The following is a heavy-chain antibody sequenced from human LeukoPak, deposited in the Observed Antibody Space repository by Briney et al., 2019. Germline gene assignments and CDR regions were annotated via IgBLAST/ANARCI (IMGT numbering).Heavy chain of an antibody. V-gene: IGHV1-69*10. CDR3: ARGSRTGWYYFDY. Sequence: SVKLSCTSSVGTFTIYAISWVRQAPGQGLEWMGWINPNSGGTNYAQKFQVRVTITADTSTSTAYMELSSLRSDDTAVYYCARGSRTGWYYFDYWGQGTLVTVSS. J-gene: IGHJ4*02. D-gene: IGHD6-19*01. CDR1: VGTFTIYA. CDR2: INPNSGGT.